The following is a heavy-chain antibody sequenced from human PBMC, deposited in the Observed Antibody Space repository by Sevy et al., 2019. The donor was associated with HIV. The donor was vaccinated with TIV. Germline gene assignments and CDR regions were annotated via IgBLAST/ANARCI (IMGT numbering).Heavy chain of an antibody. D-gene: IGHD2-15*01. CDR1: GGSFSGYY. CDR3: ARGSDIVVVVAATSWFDP. J-gene: IGHJ5*02. CDR2: INHSGST. V-gene: IGHV4-34*01. Sequence: SETLSLTCAVYGGSFSGYYWSWIRQPPGKGLEWIGEINHSGSTNYNPSLKSRVTISVDTSKNQFSLKLSSETAADTAVYYCARGSDIVVVVAATSWFDPWGQGTLVTVSS.